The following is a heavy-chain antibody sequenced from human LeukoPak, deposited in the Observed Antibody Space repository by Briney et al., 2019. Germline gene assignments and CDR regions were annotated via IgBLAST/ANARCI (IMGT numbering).Heavy chain of an antibody. CDR3: AKGVEDSGIYYYYYMDV. CDR1: GFTFSSYTFSTYA. CDR2: VSGSGVST. Sequence: GGSLRLSCAASGFTFSSYTFSTYAMSWVRQAPGKGLEWVSAVSGSGVSTYYADSVKGRFTISRDNSKNTLYLQMNGLRAEDTAVYYCAKGVEDSGIYYYYYMDVWGTGNTVTVSS. V-gene: IGHV3-23*01. D-gene: IGHD2-15*01. J-gene: IGHJ6*03.